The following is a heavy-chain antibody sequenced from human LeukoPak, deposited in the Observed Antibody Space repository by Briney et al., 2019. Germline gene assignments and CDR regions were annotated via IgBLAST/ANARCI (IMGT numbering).Heavy chain of an antibody. D-gene: IGHD3-3*01. J-gene: IGHJ6*03. V-gene: IGHV1-69*06. CDR3: ARTGTISNYYYYYMDV. CDR2: IIPIFGTA. Sequence: SVKVSCKASGGTFSSYAISWVRQAPGQGLEWMGGIIPIFGTANYAQKFQGRVTITADKSTSTAYMELSSLRSEGTAVYYCARTGTISNYYYYYMDVWGKGTTVTVSS. CDR1: GGTFSSYA.